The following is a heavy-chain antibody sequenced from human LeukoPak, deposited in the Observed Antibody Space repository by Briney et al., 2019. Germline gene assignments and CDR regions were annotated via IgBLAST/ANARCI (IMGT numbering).Heavy chain of an antibody. J-gene: IGHJ4*02. CDR1: GYSFTDYI. V-gene: IGHV1-18*01. D-gene: IGHD3-22*01. Sequence: ASVKVSCKTSGYSFTDYIIAWVRQAPGQGLEWLGWIGTYDGHTSYAQKVQGRVTMTTDTSATTAYLELRSLTSDDTALYYCARLMDSTYDGSAFDYWGQGTLVTVSS. CDR2: IGTYDGHT. CDR3: ARLMDSTYDGSAFDY.